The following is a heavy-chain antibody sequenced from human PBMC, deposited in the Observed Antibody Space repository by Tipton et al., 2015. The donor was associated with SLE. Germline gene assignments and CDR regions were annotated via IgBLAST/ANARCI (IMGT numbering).Heavy chain of an antibody. CDR3: ARHVGNYGYGRMSDY. Sequence: TLSLTCTVSGDSISNYYWSWIRQSAGKGLEWMGRFYPGGTTSYNPSFKSRVTMSADTSKNQYSLRLSSVTAADTAVYYCARHVGNYGYGRMSDYWGQGTLVTVSS. D-gene: IGHD3-16*01. V-gene: IGHV4-4*07. CDR2: FYPGGTT. CDR1: GDSISNYY. J-gene: IGHJ4*02.